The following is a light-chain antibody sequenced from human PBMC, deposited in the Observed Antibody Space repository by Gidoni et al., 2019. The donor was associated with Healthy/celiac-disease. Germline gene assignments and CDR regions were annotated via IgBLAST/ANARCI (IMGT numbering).Light chain of an antibody. J-gene: IGKJ1*01. CDR3: QQANSFPRT. V-gene: IGKV1-12*01. Sequence: DTQMTQSPSSVSASVGDRVLITCRASQGIGSWLAWYQQKPGKAPKLLIYGASSLQSGVPLRFSGSGSGTDFTLTISTLHPEDFASYSCQQANSFPRTFGQGTKVEIK. CDR1: QGIGSW. CDR2: GAS.